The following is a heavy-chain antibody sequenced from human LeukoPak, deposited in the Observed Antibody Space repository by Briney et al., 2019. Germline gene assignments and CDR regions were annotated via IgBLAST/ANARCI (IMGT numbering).Heavy chain of an antibody. CDR2: INPNSGGT. CDR3: ATSPGYSSSWYFGS. CDR1: GYTFTGYY. Sequence: ASVKVSCKASGYTFTGYYMHWVRQAPGQGLGWMGWINPNSGGTNYAQKFQGRVTMTRDTSISTAYMELSRLRSDDTAVYYCATSPGYSSSWYFGSWGQGTLVTVSS. J-gene: IGHJ5*02. D-gene: IGHD6-13*01. V-gene: IGHV1-2*02.